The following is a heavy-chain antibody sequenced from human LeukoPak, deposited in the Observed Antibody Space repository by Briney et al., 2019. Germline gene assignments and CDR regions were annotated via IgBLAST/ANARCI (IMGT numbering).Heavy chain of an antibody. D-gene: IGHD6-19*01. J-gene: IGHJ4*02. CDR1: SDSISRSGYY. V-gene: IGHV4-39*07. CDR2: IYSSGST. CDR3: AGERGEEYSSGWYKTNYFYN. Sequence: SETLSLTCTVSSDSISRSGYYWGWIRQSPEKGLEWIGSIYSSGSTYYNPSLKSRVTISADMSKNQISLKLTSVTGADTAVYYCAGERGEEYSSGWYKTNYFYNWGQGIRVTVSS.